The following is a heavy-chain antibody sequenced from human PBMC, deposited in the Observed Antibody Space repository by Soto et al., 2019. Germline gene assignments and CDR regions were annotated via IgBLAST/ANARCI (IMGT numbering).Heavy chain of an antibody. V-gene: IGHV1-3*01. CDR2: INAGNGNT. J-gene: IGHJ6*02. CDR3: ARILGYCSSTSCYGMDV. D-gene: IGHD2-2*01. Sequence: GASVKVSCEASGYTFTSYAMHWVRQAPGQRLEWMGWINAGNGNTKYSQKFQGRVTITRDTSASTAYMELSSLRSEDTAVYYCARILGYCSSTSCYGMDVWGQGTTVTVS. CDR1: GYTFTSYA.